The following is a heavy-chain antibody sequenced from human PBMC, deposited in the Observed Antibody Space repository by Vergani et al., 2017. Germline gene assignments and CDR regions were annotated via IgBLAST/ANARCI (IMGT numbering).Heavy chain of an antibody. J-gene: IGHJ6*03. CDR2: INHSGST. CDR3: AGIVGATRNYYYYMDV. D-gene: IGHD1-26*01. Sequence: QVQLQQWGAGLLKPSETLSLTCAVYGGSFSGYYWSWIRQPPGKGLEWIGEINHSGSTKYNPSLKSRVTISVDTSENQFSLKLSSVTAADTAVYYCAGIVGATRNYYYYMDVWGKGTTVTVSS. V-gene: IGHV4-34*01. CDR1: GGSFSGYY.